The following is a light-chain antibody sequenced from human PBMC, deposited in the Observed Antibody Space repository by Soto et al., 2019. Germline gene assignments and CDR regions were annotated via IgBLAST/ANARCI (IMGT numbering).Light chain of an antibody. Sequence: DIQMTQSPSSLSASVGDRVTITCRASQGIRNDLGWYQQKPGKAPKLLIYDASSLESGVPSRFSGSGSGTEFTLTISSLQPDDFATYYCQQYNSYGTFGQGTKVDIK. V-gene: IGKV1-17*01. CDR2: DAS. J-gene: IGKJ1*01. CDR1: QGIRND. CDR3: QQYNSYGT.